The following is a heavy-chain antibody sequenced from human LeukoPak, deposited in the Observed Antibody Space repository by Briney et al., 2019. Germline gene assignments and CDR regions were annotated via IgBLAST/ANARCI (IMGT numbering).Heavy chain of an antibody. D-gene: IGHD3-10*01. V-gene: IGHV4-61*02. CDR2: IYTSGST. J-gene: IGHJ4*02. Sequence: PSETLSPTYTLSGASISRGSSYWGWLRRPAGRGLEGFGRIYTSGSTNYNPSLKSRVTISVDTSKNQFSLKLSSVTAADTAVYYCARERDGSGTQRGLDYWGQGTLVTVSS. CDR3: ARERDGSGTQRGLDY. CDR1: GASISRGSSY.